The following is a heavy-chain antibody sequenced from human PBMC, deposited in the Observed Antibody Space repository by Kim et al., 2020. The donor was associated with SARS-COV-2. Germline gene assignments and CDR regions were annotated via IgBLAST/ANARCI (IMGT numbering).Heavy chain of an antibody. Sequence: QRRVTITADESTSTAYMELSSLRSEDTAVYYCARGQYYYGSGSSAYYFDYWGQGTLVTVSS. V-gene: IGHV1-69*01. D-gene: IGHD3-10*01. J-gene: IGHJ4*02. CDR3: ARGQYYYGSGSSAYYFDY.